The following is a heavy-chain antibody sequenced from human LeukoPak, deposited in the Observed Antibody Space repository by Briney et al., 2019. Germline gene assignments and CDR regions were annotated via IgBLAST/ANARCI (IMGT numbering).Heavy chain of an antibody. CDR2: MYYSGST. Sequence: SETLSLTCTVSGGSISSGGYYWSWIRQHPGKGLEWIGYMYYSGSTSYNPSLKSRVTISLDTSKNQFSLKLTSVTAADTAVYYCARTRGATYLYYFDYWGQGTLVTVSS. CDR1: GGSISSGGYY. CDR3: ARTRGATYLYYFDY. V-gene: IGHV4-61*08. J-gene: IGHJ4*02. D-gene: IGHD1-26*01.